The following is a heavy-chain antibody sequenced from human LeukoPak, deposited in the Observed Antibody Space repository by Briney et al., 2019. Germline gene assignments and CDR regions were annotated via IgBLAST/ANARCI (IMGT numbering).Heavy chain of an antibody. D-gene: IGHD1-14*01. CDR2: ISSSSSYI. CDR1: GFTFSSYS. J-gene: IGHJ4*02. Sequence: PGGSLRLSCAASGFTFSSYSMNWVRQAPGKGLEWVSSISSSSSYIYYADSVKGRFTIPRDNAKNSLYLQMNSLRAEDTAVYYCARDPPTFWQPEYYFDYWGQGTLVTVSS. V-gene: IGHV3-21*01. CDR3: ARDPPTFWQPEYYFDY.